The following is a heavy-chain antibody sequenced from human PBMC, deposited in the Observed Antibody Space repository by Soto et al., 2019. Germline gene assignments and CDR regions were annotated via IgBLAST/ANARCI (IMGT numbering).Heavy chain of an antibody. CDR2: IFYSGST. D-gene: IGHD3-16*01. J-gene: IGHJ5*02. CDR1: GGSISGSSFY. Sequence: SETLSLTCAVSGGSISGSSFYWGWIRQPPGKGLEWIGYIFYSGSTNYNPSLKRRVTISLDTSKNQFSMRLSSVTAADTAVYYCAGLRLGEGFDPWGQGTRVTVSS. V-gene: IGHV4-61*05. CDR3: AGLRLGEGFDP.